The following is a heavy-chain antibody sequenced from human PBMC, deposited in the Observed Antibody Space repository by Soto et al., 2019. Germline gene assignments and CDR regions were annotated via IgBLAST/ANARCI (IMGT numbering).Heavy chain of an antibody. CDR2: IKQDGGDQ. V-gene: IGHV3-7*03. CDR1: GFTFSNYW. CDR3: ARDEAIDY. Sequence: PGGSLRLSCAASGFTFSNYWMSWVRQAPGKGLEWVANIKQDGGDQYYVDSVKGRFSISRDNAKNSLYLQMNSLRAEDTAVYCCARDEAIDYWGQGTLVTVSS. J-gene: IGHJ4*02.